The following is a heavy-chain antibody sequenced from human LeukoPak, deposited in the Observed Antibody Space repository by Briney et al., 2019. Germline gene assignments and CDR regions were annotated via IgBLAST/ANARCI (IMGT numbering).Heavy chain of an antibody. Sequence: PAETLPLTCSVSGGSISSYSWTWIRQPPGKGLEWIGFIDYSGSSNYNPSLKSRVTISADPSTNHFSLNLTSVTAADTAVYFCARDHPVADWAPDIWGRGTMVTVSS. D-gene: IGHD3-9*01. V-gene: IGHV4-59*13. CDR2: IDYSGSS. CDR3: ARDHPVADWAPDI. J-gene: IGHJ3*02. CDR1: GGSISSYS.